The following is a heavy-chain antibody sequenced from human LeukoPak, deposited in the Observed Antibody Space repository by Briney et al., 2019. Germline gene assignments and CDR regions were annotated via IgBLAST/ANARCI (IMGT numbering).Heavy chain of an antibody. Sequence: ASVTVSCTASGYTFTSYAMNWVRQAPGQGLEWMGWINTNTGNPTYAQGFTGRFVFSLDTSVSTAYLQISSLKAEDTAVYYCARAGYYDSSGYYFRYYYYGMDVWGQGTTVTVSS. V-gene: IGHV7-4-1*02. J-gene: IGHJ6*02. D-gene: IGHD3-22*01. CDR3: ARAGYYDSSGYYFRYYYYGMDV. CDR1: GYTFTSYA. CDR2: INTNTGNP.